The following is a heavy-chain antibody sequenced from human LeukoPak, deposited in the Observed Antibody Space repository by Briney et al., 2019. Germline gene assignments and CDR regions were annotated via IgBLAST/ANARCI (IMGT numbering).Heavy chain of an antibody. V-gene: IGHV1-18*01. CDR3: ARGYEQQLQLSGQDAFDI. Sequence: ASVEVSCKASGYTFTSYGISWVRQAPGQGLEWMGWISAYNGNTNYAQKLQGRVTMTTDTSTSTAYMELRSLRSDDTAVYYCARGYEQQLQLSGQDAFDIWGQGTMVTVSS. CDR1: GYTFTSYG. D-gene: IGHD6-13*01. CDR2: ISAYNGNT. J-gene: IGHJ3*02.